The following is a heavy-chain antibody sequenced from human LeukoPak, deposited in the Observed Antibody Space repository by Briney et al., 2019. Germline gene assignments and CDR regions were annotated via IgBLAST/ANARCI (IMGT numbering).Heavy chain of an antibody. CDR1: GYTFTSYY. V-gene: IGHV1-46*01. CDR3: ARGGLPARSWFDP. Sequence: GASVKVSCKASGYTFTSYYMNWVRQAPGQGLEWMGIINPSGGRTTYAQKFQGRVTMTRDTSTSTVYMELTSLRSEDTAVFYCARGGLPARSWFDPWGQGTLVTVSS. J-gene: IGHJ5*02. D-gene: IGHD3/OR15-3a*01. CDR2: INPSGGRT.